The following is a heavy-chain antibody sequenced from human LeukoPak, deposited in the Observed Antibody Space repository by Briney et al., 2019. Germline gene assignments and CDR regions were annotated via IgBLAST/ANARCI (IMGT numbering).Heavy chain of an antibody. D-gene: IGHD6-13*01. V-gene: IGHV5-51*01. Sequence: GESLKISCKGSGYSFTTYWIAWMRQMPGKGLEWMGIVYPGDSDTKYSPSFQGQVTISADKSISTAYLQWSSLKASDTAMYYCARTGEGSSWFEVGYYFDYWGQGTLVTVSS. CDR1: GYSFTTYW. CDR3: ARTGEGSSWFEVGYYFDY. CDR2: VYPGDSDT. J-gene: IGHJ4*02.